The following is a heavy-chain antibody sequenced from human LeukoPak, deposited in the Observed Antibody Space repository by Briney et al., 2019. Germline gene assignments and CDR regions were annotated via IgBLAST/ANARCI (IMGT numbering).Heavy chain of an antibody. Sequence: ASVTVSCKASGGTFSIYAISWVRQAPGQGLEWMGWINPNSGGTNYAQKFQGWVTMTRDTSISTAYMELSRLRSDDTAVYYCARDQRQTVTTPTIWGQGTLVTVSS. J-gene: IGHJ4*02. CDR2: INPNSGGT. V-gene: IGHV1-2*04. CDR3: ARDQRQTVTTPTI. D-gene: IGHD4-17*01. CDR1: GGTFSIYA.